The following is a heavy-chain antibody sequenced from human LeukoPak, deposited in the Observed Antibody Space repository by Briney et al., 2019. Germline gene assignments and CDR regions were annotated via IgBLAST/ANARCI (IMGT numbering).Heavy chain of an antibody. Sequence: GGSLRPSCAASGFTFSSYAMTWVRQAPGKGLEWVSAISGSGGSTYYADPVKGRFTISRDNSKNTLYLQMNSLRAEDTAVYYCAKPGSGSRLPSGWFDPWGQGTLVTVSS. J-gene: IGHJ5*02. CDR2: ISGSGGST. D-gene: IGHD3-10*01. CDR1: GFTFSSYA. CDR3: AKPGSGSRLPSGWFDP. V-gene: IGHV3-23*01.